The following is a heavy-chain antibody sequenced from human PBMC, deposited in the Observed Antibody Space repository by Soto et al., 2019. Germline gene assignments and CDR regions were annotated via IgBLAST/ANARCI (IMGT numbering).Heavy chain of an antibody. V-gene: IGHV3-7*01. CDR3: GRDEVRNGVGV. Sequence: GGSLRLSCEASGFTFSDFWMSWVRQAPGKGLEWVANIKGDGSEKRYVDSVRGRFTISRDNAKNSVYLQMNSLRADDTALYYCGRDEVRNGVGVWGQGXKVTVYS. CDR2: IKGDGSEK. J-gene: IGHJ6*02. CDR1: GFTFSDFW.